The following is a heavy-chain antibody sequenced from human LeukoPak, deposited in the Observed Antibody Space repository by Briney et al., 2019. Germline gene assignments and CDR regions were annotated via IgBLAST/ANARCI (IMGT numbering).Heavy chain of an antibody. V-gene: IGHV3-7*05. J-gene: IGHJ4*02. Sequence: GGSLRLSCAASGFSFSRFWMSWVRQAPGRGLEWVAHINQDGSEKNYADSVKGRFTISRDNAKNSLYLLMDSLRAEDTAVYYCARDLNSGYYDYWGQGTLGTVSS. CDR1: GFSFSRFW. CDR3: ARDLNSGYYDY. CDR2: INQDGSEK. D-gene: IGHD3-22*01.